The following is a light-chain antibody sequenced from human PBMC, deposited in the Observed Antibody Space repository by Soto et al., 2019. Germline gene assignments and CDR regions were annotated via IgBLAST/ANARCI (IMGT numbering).Light chain of an antibody. V-gene: IGKV4-1*01. CDR3: QHYYSTPLT. Sequence: DIVMTQSPDSLAVSLGERATINCKSSQSVLYSSNNKNYLAWYQQKPGQPPKLLIYWASTRESGVPDRFSGSGSGTDFTLTISSLQAEDVEVYYCQHYYSTPLTFGGGTRVEIK. CDR1: QSVLYSSNNKNY. CDR2: WAS. J-gene: IGKJ4*01.